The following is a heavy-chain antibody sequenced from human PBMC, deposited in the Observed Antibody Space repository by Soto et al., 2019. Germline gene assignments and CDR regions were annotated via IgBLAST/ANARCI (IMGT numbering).Heavy chain of an antibody. J-gene: IGHJ6*02. CDR2: IIPIFGTA. CDR1: GGTFSSYA. D-gene: IGHD2-2*01. CDR3: ARDGKVPAATHYYYYGMDV. V-gene: IGHV1-69*13. Sequence: ASVKVSCKASGGTFSSYAISWVRQAPGQGLEWMGGIIPIFGTANYAQKFQGRVTITADESTSTAYMELSSLRSEDTAVYYCARDGKVPAATHYYYYGMDVWGQGTTVTVSS.